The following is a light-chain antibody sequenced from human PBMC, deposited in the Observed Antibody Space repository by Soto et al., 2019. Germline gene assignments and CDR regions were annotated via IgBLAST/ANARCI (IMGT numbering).Light chain of an antibody. CDR3: CSYAGSYPFV. CDR1: SSDVGGYNY. CDR2: DVS. J-gene: IGLJ1*01. V-gene: IGLV2-11*01. Sequence: QSALTQPRSVSGSPGQSVTISCTGTSSDVGGYNYVSWYQQHPGKAPKLMIYDVSKRPSGVPDRFSGSKSGNTASLTISGLQAEDEADYYCCSYAGSYPFVFGTGTKVNVL.